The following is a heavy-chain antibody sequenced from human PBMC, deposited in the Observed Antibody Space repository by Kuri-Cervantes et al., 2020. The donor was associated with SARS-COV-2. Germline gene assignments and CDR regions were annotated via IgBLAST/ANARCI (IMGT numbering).Heavy chain of an antibody. J-gene: IGHJ6*03. Sequence: GGSLRLSCAASGFTFSSYAMHWVRQAPGKGLEWVAVIWYDGSNKYYADSVKGRFTISRDDSKNTLYLQMNSLRAEDTAVYYCARVPIAAAGGHYYYYYMDVWGKGTTVTVSS. D-gene: IGHD6-13*01. CDR1: GFTFSSYA. CDR3: ARVPIAAAGGHYYYYYMDV. V-gene: IGHV3-33*08. CDR2: IWYDGSNK.